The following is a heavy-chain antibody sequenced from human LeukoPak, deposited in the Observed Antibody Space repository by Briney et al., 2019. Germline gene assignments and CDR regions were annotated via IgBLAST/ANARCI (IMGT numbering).Heavy chain of an antibody. Sequence: ASVKASCKASGYSFTSYGISWVRQAPGQGLEWMGWISAYNGYTNHAQKVQGRVTMTTDTSTTTAYMELRSLRSDDTAVYYCARRHCRGGSCYFDYWGQGTLVTVSS. CDR2: ISAYNGYT. CDR1: GYSFTSYG. D-gene: IGHD2-15*01. CDR3: ARRHCRGGSCYFDY. J-gene: IGHJ4*02. V-gene: IGHV1-18*01.